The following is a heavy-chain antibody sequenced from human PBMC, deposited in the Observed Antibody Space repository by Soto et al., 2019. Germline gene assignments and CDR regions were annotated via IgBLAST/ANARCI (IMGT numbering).Heavy chain of an antibody. V-gene: IGHV3-21*01. Sequence: EVQLVESGGGLVKPGGSLRLSCAASGFTFSSYSMNWVRQAPGKGLEWVSSISSSSSYIYYADSVKGRFTISRDNAKNSLYLQMNSLRAEDTAVYYCASLFGPWDCSSTSCSRPRDRYYYYGMDVWGQGTTVTVSS. D-gene: IGHD2-2*01. J-gene: IGHJ6*02. CDR2: ISSSSSYI. CDR1: GFTFSSYS. CDR3: ASLFGPWDCSSTSCSRPRDRYYYYGMDV.